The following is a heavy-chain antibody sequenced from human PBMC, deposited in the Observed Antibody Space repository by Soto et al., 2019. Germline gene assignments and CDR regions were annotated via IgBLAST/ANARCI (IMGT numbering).Heavy chain of an antibody. J-gene: IGHJ6*02. V-gene: IGHV3-30*18. CDR1: GFTFSNYG. D-gene: IGHD6-19*01. CDR3: AKDLAVADPDTYYYYYGMDV. Sequence: GGSLRLSCVVSGFTFSNYGMHWVRQAPGKGLEWVAVISYDGSDKYYADSVKGRFTISRDNSKNTLYLQMNSLRAEDTAVYYCAKDLAVADPDTYYYYYGMDVWGQGTTVTVSS. CDR2: ISYDGSDK.